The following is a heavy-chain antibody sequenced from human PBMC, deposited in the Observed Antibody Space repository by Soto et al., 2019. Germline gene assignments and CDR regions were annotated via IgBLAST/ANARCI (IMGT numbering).Heavy chain of an antibody. CDR2: ISYDGSNK. CDR3: ARQDYGGNTHYGYFDL. J-gene: IGHJ2*01. CDR1: GFTFSTYA. Sequence: QVQLVESGRGVVQPGRSLRLSCAASGFTFSTYAMHWVRQAPGKGLEWVAVISYDGSNKYYADSVKGRFAISRDNSKSTLYLQMNSLRAEDTAVYYCARQDYGGNTHYGYFDLWGRGTLVTVSS. D-gene: IGHD4-17*01. V-gene: IGHV3-30*09.